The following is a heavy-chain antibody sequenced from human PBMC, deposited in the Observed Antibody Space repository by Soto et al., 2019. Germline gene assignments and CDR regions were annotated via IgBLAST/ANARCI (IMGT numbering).Heavy chain of an antibody. Sequence: GGSLRLSCAASGFTFSSYSMNWVRQAPGKGLEWVSYISSSSSTIYYADSVKGRFTISRDNAKNSLYLQMNSLRAEDTAVYYCARVPFLEWLDWFDPWGQGTLVTVSS. CDR2: ISSSSSTI. V-gene: IGHV3-48*04. CDR3: ARVPFLEWLDWFDP. CDR1: GFTFSSYS. D-gene: IGHD3-3*02. J-gene: IGHJ5*02.